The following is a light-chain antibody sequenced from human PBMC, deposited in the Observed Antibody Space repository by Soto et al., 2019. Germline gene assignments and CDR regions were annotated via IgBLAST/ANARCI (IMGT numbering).Light chain of an antibody. V-gene: IGKV1-5*03. J-gene: IGKJ1*01. CDR2: KAS. Sequence: DLQMTQSPSTLSASVGDRVTITCRASQSISSWLAWYQQKPVKAPKVLIYKASNLQSGVPARFSGSGSGTDFTLTISSLQPDDFATYYCQQCNSYPPTFGQGTTVDIK. CDR1: QSISSW. CDR3: QQCNSYPPT.